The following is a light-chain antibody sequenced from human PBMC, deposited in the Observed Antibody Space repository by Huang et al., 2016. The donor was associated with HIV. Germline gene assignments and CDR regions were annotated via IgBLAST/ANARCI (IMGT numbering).Light chain of an antibody. CDR2: GAS. V-gene: IGKV3-15*01. CDR3: QQYHHWPLT. CDR1: QSVSSN. J-gene: IGKJ2*01. Sequence: DIVMTQSPATLSVSPGERATLSCRASQSVSSNFAWYQQKSGQAPRPLIYGASTRATGIPARFSGSGSGTEFTLTIGSLQSGDFAVYFCQQYHHWPLTFGQGTKLEIK.